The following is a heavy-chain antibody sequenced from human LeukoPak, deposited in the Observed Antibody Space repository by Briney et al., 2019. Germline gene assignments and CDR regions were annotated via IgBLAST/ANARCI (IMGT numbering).Heavy chain of an antibody. CDR2: IYYSGST. CDR1: GGSISSYY. J-gene: IGHJ5*02. CDR3: ARDGPGTPAKGGWFDP. Sequence: SETLSLTCTVSGGSISSYYWSWIRQPPGKGLEWIGYIYYSGSTNYNPSLKSRVTISVDTSKNQFSLKLSSVTAADTAVYYCARDGPGTPAKGGWFDPWGQGTLVTVSS. D-gene: IGHD3-16*01. V-gene: IGHV4-59*01.